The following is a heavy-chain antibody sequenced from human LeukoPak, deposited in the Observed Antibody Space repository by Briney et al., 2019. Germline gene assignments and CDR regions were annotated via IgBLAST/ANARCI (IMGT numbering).Heavy chain of an antibody. J-gene: IGHJ4*02. CDR2: IYHSGNI. CDR1: GGSISSLNW. V-gene: IGHV4-4*02. Sequence: SETLSLTCVVSGGSISSLNWWTWVRQPPGKGLEWIGEIYHSGNINSNPSLTSRVTISLDESKNQFSLKVTSVTAADTAIYYCARGISGSGSYGHFDYWGQGILVTVSS. CDR3: ARGISGSGSYGHFDY. D-gene: IGHD1-26*01.